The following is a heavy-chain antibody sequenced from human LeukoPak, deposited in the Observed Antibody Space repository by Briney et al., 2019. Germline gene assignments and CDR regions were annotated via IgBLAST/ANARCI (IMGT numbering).Heavy chain of an antibody. CDR3: ARDKILAVYYHYMDV. Sequence: ASVKVSCKASGYTFTSYGISWVRQAPGQGLEWMGWISAYNGNTNYAQKLQGRVTMTTDTSTSTAYMELRSLRSDDTAMYYCARDKILAVYYHYMDVWGKGTTVTVSS. CDR2: ISAYNGNT. D-gene: IGHD6-19*01. J-gene: IGHJ6*03. CDR1: GYTFTSYG. V-gene: IGHV1-18*01.